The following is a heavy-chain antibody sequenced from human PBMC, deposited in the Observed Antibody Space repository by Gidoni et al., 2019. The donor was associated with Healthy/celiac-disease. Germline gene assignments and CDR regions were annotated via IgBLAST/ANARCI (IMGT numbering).Heavy chain of an antibody. V-gene: IGHV4-34*01. CDR2: INHSGST. D-gene: IGHD3-22*01. Sequence: QVQLQQWGAGLLKPSETLSLTCAVYGGSFSGYYWRWIRQPPGKGLEWIGEINHSGSTNYNPSLKSRGTISVDTSKNQFSLKLSSGTAADKAVYYCARGGGYYDSSGYYLWGQGTLVTVSS. CDR3: ARGGGYYDSSGYYL. CDR1: GGSFSGYY. J-gene: IGHJ5*02.